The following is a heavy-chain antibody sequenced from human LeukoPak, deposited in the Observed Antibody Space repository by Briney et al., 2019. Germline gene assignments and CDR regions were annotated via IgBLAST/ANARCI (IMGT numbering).Heavy chain of an antibody. CDR1: GGSISSNY. Sequence: SETLSLTCTVSGGSISSNYWSWIRQPAGKGLEWIGRIYTGGGTNYNPSLKSRVTMSVDTSKNQFSLKLSSVAAADTAVYYCAREYCSGGSCYSGFEYWGQGTLVTVSS. J-gene: IGHJ4*02. D-gene: IGHD2-15*01. V-gene: IGHV4-4*07. CDR3: AREYCSGGSCYSGFEY. CDR2: IYTGGGT.